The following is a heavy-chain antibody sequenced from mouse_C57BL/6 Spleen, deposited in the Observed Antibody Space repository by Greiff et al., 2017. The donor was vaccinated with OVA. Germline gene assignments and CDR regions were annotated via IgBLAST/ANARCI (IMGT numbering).Heavy chain of an antibody. CDR1: GFTFSDFY. V-gene: IGHV7-1*01. J-gene: IGHJ3*01. D-gene: IGHD1-1*01. Sequence: EVKLMESGGGLVQSGRSLRLSCATSGFTFSDFYMEWVRQAPGKGLEWIAASRNKANDYTTEYSASVKGRFIVSRDTSQSILYLQMNALRAEDTAIYYCARDDITTVVGGFAYWGQGTLVTVSA. CDR3: ARDDITTVVGGFAY. CDR2: SRNKANDYTT.